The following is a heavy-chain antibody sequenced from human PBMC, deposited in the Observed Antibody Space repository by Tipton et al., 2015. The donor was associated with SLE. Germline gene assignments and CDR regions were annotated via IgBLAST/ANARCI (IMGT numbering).Heavy chain of an antibody. CDR1: GYSIRSGFY. D-gene: IGHD2-2*03. CDR3: TRDILDSSSPGGY. Sequence: TLSLTCNVSGYSIRSGFYWGWIRQSPGKGLEWIGNIYHTGTTYYNPSLRSRVTISVDTSKNQFSLNLNSVTAADTAVYYCTRDILDSSSPGGYWGQGTLVTVSS. V-gene: IGHV4-38-2*02. J-gene: IGHJ4*02. CDR2: IYHTGTT.